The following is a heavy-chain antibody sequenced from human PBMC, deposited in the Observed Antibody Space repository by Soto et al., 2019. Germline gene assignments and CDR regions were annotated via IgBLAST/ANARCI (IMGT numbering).Heavy chain of an antibody. Sequence: GESLKISCKGSGYSFTSYWIGWVRQMPGKGLEWMGIIYPGDSDTRYSPSFQGQVTISADKSISTAYQQRSSLKAANTAMYYCARQGWFGELLAFDIWGQGTMVTVSS. D-gene: IGHD3-10*01. CDR3: ARQGWFGELLAFDI. J-gene: IGHJ3*02. CDR2: IYPGDSDT. V-gene: IGHV5-51*01. CDR1: GYSFTSYW.